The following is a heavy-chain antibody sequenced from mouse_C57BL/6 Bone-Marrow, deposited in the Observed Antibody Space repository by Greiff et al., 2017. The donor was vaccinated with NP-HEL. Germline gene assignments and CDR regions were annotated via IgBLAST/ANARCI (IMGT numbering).Heavy chain of an antibody. CDR2: INYDGSST. J-gene: IGHJ3*01. CDR1: GFTFSDYY. V-gene: IGHV5-16*01. CDR3: ARDGLGFAY. Sequence: EVKLVESEGGLVQPGSSMKLSCTASGFTFSDYYMAWVRQVPEKGLEWVANINYDGSSTYYLDSLESRFIISRDNAKNILYLQMSSLKSEDTATYYCARDGLGFAYWGQGTLVTVSA. D-gene: IGHD4-1*01.